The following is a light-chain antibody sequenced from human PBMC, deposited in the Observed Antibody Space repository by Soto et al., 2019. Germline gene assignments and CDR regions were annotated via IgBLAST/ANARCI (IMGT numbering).Light chain of an antibody. Sequence: EIVLTQSPSTLSLSPGERATLSCRTSQSVFSSHLAWYQQKSGHAPRLLIYAVSRRATGTPDRFSGSGSGTDFTLTINRLEPEDFAVYYCQVHVSPPPGYTFGQGTKLEIK. CDR3: QVHVSPPPGYT. J-gene: IGKJ2*01. CDR2: AVS. CDR1: QSVFSSH. V-gene: IGKV3-20*01.